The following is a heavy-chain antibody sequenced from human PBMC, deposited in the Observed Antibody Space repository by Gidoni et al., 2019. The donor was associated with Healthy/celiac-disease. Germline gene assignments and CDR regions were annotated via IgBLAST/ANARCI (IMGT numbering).Heavy chain of an antibody. CDR3: ARDREYSSGWYYFDY. D-gene: IGHD6-19*01. V-gene: IGHV3-7*01. Sequence: EVQLVESGGGLVQSGGSLRLSCAASGFTFSSYWMSWVRQAPGKGLEWVANIKQDGSEKYYVDSVKGRFTISRDNAKNSLYLQMNSLRAEDTAVYYCARDREYSSGWYYFDYWGQGTLVTVSS. CDR2: IKQDGSEK. J-gene: IGHJ4*02. CDR1: GFTFSSYW.